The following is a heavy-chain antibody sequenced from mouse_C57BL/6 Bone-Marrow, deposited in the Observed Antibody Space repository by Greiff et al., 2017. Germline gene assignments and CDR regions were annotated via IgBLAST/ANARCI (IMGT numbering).Heavy chain of an antibody. V-gene: IGHV1-50*01. CDR3: AIRDYYGRSYDFDY. CDR1: GYTFTSYW. CDR2: IDPSDSYT. Sequence: QVQLQQPGAELVKPGASVKLSCKASGYTFTSYWMQWVKQRPGQGLAWIGVIDPSDSYTNYNHKFTGKATLTVDTSSSTSYMQLSSLTSEDSAVYYGAIRDYYGRSYDFDYWGQGTTLTVSS. D-gene: IGHD1-1*01. J-gene: IGHJ2*01.